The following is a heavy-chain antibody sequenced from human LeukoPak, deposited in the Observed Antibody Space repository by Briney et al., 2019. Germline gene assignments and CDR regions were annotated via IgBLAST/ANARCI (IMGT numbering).Heavy chain of an antibody. CDR3: ARHGRDIVVVPAAMPIDY. V-gene: IGHV1-8*01. D-gene: IGHD2-2*01. CDR1: GYTFTSYD. J-gene: IGHJ4*02. Sequence: GASVKVSCKASGYTFTSYDINWVRQATGQGLEWMGWMNPNSGNTGYAQKFQGRVTMTRNTSISTAYMELSSLRSEDTAVYYCARHGRDIVVVPAAMPIDYWGQGTLVTVSS. CDR2: MNPNSGNT.